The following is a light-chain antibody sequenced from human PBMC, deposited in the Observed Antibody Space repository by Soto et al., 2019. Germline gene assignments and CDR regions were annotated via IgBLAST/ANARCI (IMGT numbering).Light chain of an antibody. CDR1: QGIRTN. V-gene: IGKV1-33*01. CDR2: AAS. Sequence: DIQMTQSPSSLSASVGDRVTITCRASQGIRTNLNWYQQKPGKAPKFLIYAASSLQSGVPSRFSGSGSGTDFTFTISSLQPEDIATYYCQQYDNLPRLTFGGGTKVDIK. CDR3: QQYDNLPRLT. J-gene: IGKJ4*01.